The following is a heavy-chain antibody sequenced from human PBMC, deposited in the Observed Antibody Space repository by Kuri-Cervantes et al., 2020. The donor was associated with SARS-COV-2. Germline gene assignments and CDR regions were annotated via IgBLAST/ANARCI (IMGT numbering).Heavy chain of an antibody. CDR3: ARGAPRKLYYYYGMDV. D-gene: IGHD1-14*01. CDR2: ISGSGGST. Sequence: GGSLRLSCAASGFTFSSYAMSWVRQAPGKGLEWVSAISGSGGSTHYADSVKGRFTISRDNSKNTLYLQMNSLRAEDTAVYYCARGAPRKLYYYYGMDVWGQGTTVTVSS. J-gene: IGHJ6*02. CDR1: GFTFSSYA. V-gene: IGHV3-23*01.